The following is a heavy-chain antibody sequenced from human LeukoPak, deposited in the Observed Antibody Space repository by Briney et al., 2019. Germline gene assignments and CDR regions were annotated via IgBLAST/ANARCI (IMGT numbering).Heavy chain of an antibody. Sequence: PSETLSLTCTVSGGSISSSSYYWGWIRQPPGKGLEWIGSIYYSGSTYYNPSLKSRVTISVDTSENQFSLKLRSVTAADTAVYYCARGERDYSDSNIYARYFDYWGQGTLVAVSS. CDR2: IYYSGST. CDR1: GGSISSSSYY. J-gene: IGHJ4*02. CDR3: ARGERDYSDSNIYARYFDY. D-gene: IGHD4-11*01. V-gene: IGHV4-39*07.